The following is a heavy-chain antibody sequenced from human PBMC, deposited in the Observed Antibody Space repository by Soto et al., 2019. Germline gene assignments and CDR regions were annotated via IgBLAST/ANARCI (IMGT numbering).Heavy chain of an antibody. CDR2: ISVCNGNA. Sequence: GASVTVSCKASGYTFTHHGMSWVRQAPGQGLEWMGWISVCNGNAKHSQKFQGRVTMTTDTSTSTAYMELRSLTSDDTAVYDCARDEWQQLVLIEYWGQGTLVTVSS. CDR3: ARDEWQQLVLIEY. J-gene: IGHJ4*02. D-gene: IGHD6-13*01. CDR1: GYTFTHHG. V-gene: IGHV1-18*01.